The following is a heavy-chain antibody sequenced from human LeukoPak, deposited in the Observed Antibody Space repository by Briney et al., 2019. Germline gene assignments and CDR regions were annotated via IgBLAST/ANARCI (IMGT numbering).Heavy chain of an antibody. CDR2: INPSGGST. Sequence: ASVKVSCKASGYTFTSYYMHWVRQAPGQGLEWMGIINPSGGSTSYAQKFQGRVTMTRDTSTSTVYMELSSLRSEDTAVYYCARGLRGIVVVITPDDYFDYWGQGTLVTVSS. V-gene: IGHV1-46*01. CDR3: ARGLRGIVVVITPDDYFDY. CDR1: GYTFTSYY. J-gene: IGHJ4*02. D-gene: IGHD3-22*01.